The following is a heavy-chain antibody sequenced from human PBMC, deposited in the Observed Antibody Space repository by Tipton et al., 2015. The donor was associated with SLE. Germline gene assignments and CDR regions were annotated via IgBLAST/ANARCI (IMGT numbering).Heavy chain of an antibody. V-gene: IGHV4-34*01. J-gene: IGHJ2*01. CDR1: GGSFSGYY. D-gene: IGHD5/OR15-5a*01. CDR3: ARGPLLDL. CDR2: INHSGST. Sequence: LRLSCAVYGGSFSGYYWGWIRQPPGKGLEWIGEINHSGSTNYNPSLKSRVTISVDTSKNQFSLKLSSVTAADTAVYYCARGPLLDLWGRGTLVTVSS.